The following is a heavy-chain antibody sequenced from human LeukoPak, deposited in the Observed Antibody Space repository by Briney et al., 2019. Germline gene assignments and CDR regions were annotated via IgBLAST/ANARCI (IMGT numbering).Heavy chain of an antibody. Sequence: SETLSLTCTVSGGSIISGDYYWSWIRQHPGKGPEWIGYISYTGSTYYNPSLRSRVTISVDTSKNHFSLKLSSVTAADTAVYYCARDFYYDSGGSRVDTFDIWGQGAMVTVSS. V-gene: IGHV4-31*03. J-gene: IGHJ3*02. D-gene: IGHD3-22*01. CDR2: ISYTGST. CDR3: ARDFYYDSGGSRVDTFDI. CDR1: GGSIISGDYY.